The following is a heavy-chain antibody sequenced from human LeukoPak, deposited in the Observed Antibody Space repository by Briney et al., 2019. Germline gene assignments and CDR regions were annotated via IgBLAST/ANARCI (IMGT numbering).Heavy chain of an antibody. CDR2: IWYDGSNK. J-gene: IGHJ4*02. CDR1: GYTFAKFY. V-gene: IGHV3-30*07. CDR3: ARDKGRNVIWTLEY. Sequence: SCKASGYTFAKFYIHWVRQAPGQGLEWVAVIWYDGSNKYNADSVKGRFTISRDNSKNTLYLEMNSLRAEDTAVYYCARDKGRNVIWTLEYWGQGTLVTVSS. D-gene: IGHD2-15*01.